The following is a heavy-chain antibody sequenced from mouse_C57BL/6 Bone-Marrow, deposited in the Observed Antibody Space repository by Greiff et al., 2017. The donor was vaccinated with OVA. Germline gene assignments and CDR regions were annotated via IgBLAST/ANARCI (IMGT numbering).Heavy chain of an antibody. CDR3: ARGTTPGYFDV. V-gene: IGHV5-17*01. CDR1: GFTFSDYG. Sequence: EVMLVESGGGLVKPGGSLKLSCAASGFTFSDYGMHWVRQAPEKGLEWVAYISSGSSTIYYADTVKGRFTISRDNAKNNLFLQMTSLRSEDTAMYYCARGTTPGYFDVWGTGTTVTVAS. CDR2: ISSGSSTI. J-gene: IGHJ1*03. D-gene: IGHD2-13*01.